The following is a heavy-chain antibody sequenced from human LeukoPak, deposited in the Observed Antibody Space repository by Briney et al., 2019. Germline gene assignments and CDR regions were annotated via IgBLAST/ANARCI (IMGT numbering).Heavy chain of an antibody. Sequence: SETLSLTCAVYRGSFSGYYWSWIRQPPGKGLEWIGEINHSGSTNYNPSLKSRVTISVDTSKNQFSLKLSSVTAADTAVYYCARYSGSSNWFDPWGQGTLVTVSS. D-gene: IGHD1-26*01. CDR1: RGSFSGYY. V-gene: IGHV4-34*01. J-gene: IGHJ5*02. CDR2: INHSGST. CDR3: ARYSGSSNWFDP.